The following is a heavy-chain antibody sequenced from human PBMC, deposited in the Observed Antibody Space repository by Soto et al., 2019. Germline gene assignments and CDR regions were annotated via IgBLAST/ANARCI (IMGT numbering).Heavy chain of an antibody. CDR1: VW. D-gene: IGHD3-22*01. J-gene: IGHJ4*02. CDR3: TTSGSDSSGYSDY. V-gene: IGHV3-15*01. Sequence: VWMRWVRQAPGKGLEWVGRIKSKTDGGTTDYAAPVKGRFTISRDDSKNTLYLQMNSLKTEDTAVYYCTTSGSDSSGYSDYWGQGTLVTVSS. CDR2: IKSKTDGGTT.